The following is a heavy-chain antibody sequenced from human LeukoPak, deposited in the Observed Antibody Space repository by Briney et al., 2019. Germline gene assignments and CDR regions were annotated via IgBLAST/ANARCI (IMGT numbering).Heavy chain of an antibody. J-gene: IGHJ6*03. Sequence: GASVKVSCKAFGYTFTSNYMHWVRQAPGQGLEWMGIINPSGGSTSYAQKFQGRVTMTRDMSTSTVYMELSSLRSEDTALYYCARGPNSNYYYYMDVWGKGTTVTVSS. V-gene: IGHV1-46*01. CDR2: INPSGGST. CDR1: GYTFTSNY. CDR3: ARGPNSNYYYYMDV.